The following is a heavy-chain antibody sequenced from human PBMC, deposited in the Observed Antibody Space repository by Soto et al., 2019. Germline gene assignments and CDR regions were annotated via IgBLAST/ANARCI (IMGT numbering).Heavy chain of an antibody. V-gene: IGHV1-58*02. Sequence: GASVKVSCKASGFTFTSSAMQWVRQARGQRLEWIGWIVVGSGNTNYAQKFQERVTITRDMSTSTAYMELSSLRSEDTAVYYCAAVADYDFWSGLPTRFDPWGQGTLVTVSS. D-gene: IGHD3-3*01. CDR1: GFTFTSSA. CDR3: AAVADYDFWSGLPTRFDP. J-gene: IGHJ5*02. CDR2: IVVGSGNT.